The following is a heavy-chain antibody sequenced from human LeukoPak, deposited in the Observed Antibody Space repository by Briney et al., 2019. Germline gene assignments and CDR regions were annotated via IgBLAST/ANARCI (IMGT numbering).Heavy chain of an antibody. Sequence: ASVKVSCKASGYTFTGYDINWVRQATGQGLEWMGWMNPNSGNTGYAQKFQGRVTITRNTSISTAYMELSSLRSEDTAVYYCARGVPVRRFLLYCSGGSCYSHYMDVWGKGTTVTVSS. CDR3: ARGVPVRRFLLYCSGGSCYSHYMDV. CDR2: MNPNSGNT. D-gene: IGHD2-15*01. CDR1: GYTFTGYD. J-gene: IGHJ6*03. V-gene: IGHV1-8*03.